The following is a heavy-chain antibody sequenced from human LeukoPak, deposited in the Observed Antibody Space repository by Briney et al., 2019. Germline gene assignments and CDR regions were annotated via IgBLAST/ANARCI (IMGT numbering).Heavy chain of an antibody. CDR3: ARGSYVEYGLYYYYYMDV. D-gene: IGHD2-2*01. Sequence: SVKVSCKASGGTFSSYAISWVRQAPGQGLEWMGGIIAIFGTANYAQKFQGRVTITADESTSTDYMELSRLRSEDTAVYYCARGSYVEYGLYYYYYMDVWGKGTTVTVSS. J-gene: IGHJ6*03. CDR1: GGTFSSYA. CDR2: IIAIFGTA. V-gene: IGHV1-69*13.